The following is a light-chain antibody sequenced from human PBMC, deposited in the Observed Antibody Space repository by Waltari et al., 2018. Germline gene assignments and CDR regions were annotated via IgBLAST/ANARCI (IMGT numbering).Light chain of an antibody. CDR3: QHNVRLPVT. Sequence: IVLTQSPGTLSLSPGESATLSCRASQNVGRSLVWYQQKPGQAPRLLIYDTSTRATCIPDRFSGSGSGTDFSLSIARLEPEDFAVYYCQHNVRLPVTFGQGTKVEI. V-gene: IGKV3-20*01. J-gene: IGKJ1*01. CDR2: DTS. CDR1: QNVGRS.